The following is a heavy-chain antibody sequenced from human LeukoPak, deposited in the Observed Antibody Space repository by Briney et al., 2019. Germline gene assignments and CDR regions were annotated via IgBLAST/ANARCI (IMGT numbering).Heavy chain of an antibody. D-gene: IGHD2-21*02. V-gene: IGHV3-15*04. J-gene: IGHJ4*02. CDR2: IASKTDGGTT. Sequence: GGSLRLSCAASGLTVTNAWMNWVRQAPGKGLEWVGRIASKTDGGTTDYAAPVKGRFTISRDDSKNTLYLQMNSLKTDDTALYYCTTRRVDTGVVTGDFWGQGTLVTVSS. CDR3: TTRRVDTGVVTGDF. CDR1: GLTVTNAW.